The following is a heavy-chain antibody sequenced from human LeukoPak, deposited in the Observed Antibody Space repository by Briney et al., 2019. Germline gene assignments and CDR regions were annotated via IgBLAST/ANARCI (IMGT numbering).Heavy chain of an antibody. CDR1: GYTFTSYG. V-gene: IGHV1-69*13. CDR2: IIPIFGTA. J-gene: IGHJ3*02. CDR3: ARCGYSYGRSTYDAFDI. Sequence: GASVKVSCTASGYTFTSYGISWVRQAPGQGLEWMGGIIPIFGTANYAQKFQGRVTITADESTSTAYMELSSLRSEDTAVYYCARCGYSYGRSTYDAFDIWGQGTMVTVSS. D-gene: IGHD5-18*01.